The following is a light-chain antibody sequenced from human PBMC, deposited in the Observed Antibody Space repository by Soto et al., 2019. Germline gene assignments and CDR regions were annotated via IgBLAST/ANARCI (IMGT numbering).Light chain of an antibody. J-gene: IGKJ1*01. Sequence: DIQMTQSPSSLSASVRERVTVTCRASQSIRNFLNWYQQKPGKAPKLLIFAASSLQSGVPLRFSGSGSGTEFTLTISSLQAEDFATYYCQHSYLAPLTFGQGTTVEIK. CDR1: QSIRNF. CDR3: QHSYLAPLT. V-gene: IGKV1-39*01. CDR2: AAS.